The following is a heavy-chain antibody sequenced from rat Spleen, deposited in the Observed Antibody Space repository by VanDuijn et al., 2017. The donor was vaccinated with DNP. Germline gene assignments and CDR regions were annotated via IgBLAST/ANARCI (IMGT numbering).Heavy chain of an antibody. D-gene: IGHD5-1*01. J-gene: IGHJ2*01. CDR2: ITTSDGST. CDR1: RFSFSNYN. V-gene: IGHV5-27*01. CDR3: ATELGAGFRY. Sequence: EVELVESGGGLVQPGRSLKLSCAAARFSFSNYNMDWVRQAPKKGREWVATITTSDGSTNYPDSVKGRCTISRDDAESSLYLQMNSLRSEDTATYYCATELGAGFRYWGQGVMVTVSS.